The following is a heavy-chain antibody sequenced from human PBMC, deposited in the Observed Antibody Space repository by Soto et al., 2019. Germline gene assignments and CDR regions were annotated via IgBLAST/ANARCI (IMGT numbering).Heavy chain of an antibody. CDR3: ARARLSRSWWFDP. CDR1: GGSISSYY. Sequence: QVQLQESGPGLVKPSETLSLTCTVSGGSISSYYWSWIRQPPGKGLEWIGYIYYSGSTNYNPSLQSRVTISVDTSKNKFSLKLSSVTAADTAVYYCARARLSRSWWFDPWGQGTLVTVSS. CDR2: IYYSGST. J-gene: IGHJ5*02. V-gene: IGHV4-59*01. D-gene: IGHD3-10*01.